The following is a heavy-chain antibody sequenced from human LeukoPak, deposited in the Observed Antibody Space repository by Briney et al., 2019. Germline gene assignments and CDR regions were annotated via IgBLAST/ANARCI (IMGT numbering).Heavy chain of an antibody. D-gene: IGHD3-10*01. CDR3: ARDGSGVWFDP. Sequence: SETLSLTCSVSGGSITSGSYYWSWIRQPAGKGLEWIGRISASGTTSYNPSLRSRVTISLDTSKNQFYLTLNSVTAADTALYYCARDGSGVWFDPWGRGTLVTVSS. CDR2: ISASGTT. J-gene: IGHJ5*02. CDR1: GGSITSGSYY. V-gene: IGHV4-61*02.